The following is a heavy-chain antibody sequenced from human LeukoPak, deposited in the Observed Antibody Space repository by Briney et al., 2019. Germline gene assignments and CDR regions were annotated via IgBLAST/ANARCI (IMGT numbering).Heavy chain of an antibody. D-gene: IGHD2-2*01. CDR3: AKGGSTSPNGINDY. J-gene: IGHJ4*02. CDR2: ISAGSST. CDR1: GFTFSSYA. V-gene: IGHV3-23*01. Sequence: GGSLRLSCAASGFTFSSYAMSWVRQAPGKGLEWVSAISAGSSTYYADSVKGRFTISRDNSKNTLYLQMNNLRAEDTAVYYCAKGGSTSPNGINDYWGQGTLVTVSS.